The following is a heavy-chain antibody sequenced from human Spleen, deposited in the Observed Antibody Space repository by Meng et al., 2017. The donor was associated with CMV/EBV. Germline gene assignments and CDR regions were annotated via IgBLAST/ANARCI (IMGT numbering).Heavy chain of an antibody. CDR2: SHYRGSI. Sequence: SMSVASSVWGCLRQTPGKGLEWSASSHYRGSIKYGPSLSSRATISVDTSKSHFSLRLTSVTVAVTAVYYCARGRPKRSSTNCFYFDSWSQGTLVTVSS. CDR1: SMSVASSV. J-gene: IGHJ4*02. D-gene: IGHD2-2*01. CDR3: ARGRPKRSSTNCFYFDS. V-gene: IGHV4-39*02.